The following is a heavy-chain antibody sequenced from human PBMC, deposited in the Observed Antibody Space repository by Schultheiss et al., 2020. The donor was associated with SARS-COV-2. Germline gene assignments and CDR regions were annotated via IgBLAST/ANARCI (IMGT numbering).Heavy chain of an antibody. CDR1: XXTXXXYG. D-gene: IGHD3-3*01. CDR2: ISSSSSTI. J-gene: IGHJ6*02. CDR3: ARDTPNYDFWSGYYYYYYXIDV. V-gene: IGHV3-48*02. Sequence: GGSLRLSXAASXXTXXXYGMKWVRQAAGKGLGWVSYISSSSSTIYYADSVKGRFTISRDNAKNSLYLQMNSLRDEDTAVYYCARDTPNYDFWSGYYYYYYXIDVWGQGTTVTVXS.